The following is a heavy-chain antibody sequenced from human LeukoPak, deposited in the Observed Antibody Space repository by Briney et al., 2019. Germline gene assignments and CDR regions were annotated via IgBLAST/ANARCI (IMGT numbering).Heavy chain of an antibody. Sequence: ASVKVSCKASGYTFTNYYMHWVRQAPGQGLEWMGIINPSGGSTSYAQKFQGRVTMTRDTSTSTVYMELSSLRSEDTAVYYCARGRSLYYDSSGYYSGPAFDIWGQGTMVTVSS. CDR2: INPSGGST. V-gene: IGHV1-46*01. J-gene: IGHJ3*02. D-gene: IGHD3-22*01. CDR3: ARGRSLYYDSSGYYSGPAFDI. CDR1: GYTFTNYY.